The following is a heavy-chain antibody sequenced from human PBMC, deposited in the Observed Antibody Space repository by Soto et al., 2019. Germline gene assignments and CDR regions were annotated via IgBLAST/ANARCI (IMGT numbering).Heavy chain of an antibody. CDR1: GYRFSTYA. J-gene: IGHJ6*02. CDR3: ARDGSSGYYDDYYYGMDV. CDR2: INPDSGNT. V-gene: IGHV1-18*01. D-gene: IGHD3-22*01. Sequence: QVQLLQSGGEVKKTGASVKVSCMASGYRFSTYAISWVRQAPGHGLEWVGWINPDSGNTNYAQSFQGRVTMTTDTSTNTVYMELRSLRSNDTAIYFCARDGSSGYYDDYYYGMDVWGQGTTVSVSS.